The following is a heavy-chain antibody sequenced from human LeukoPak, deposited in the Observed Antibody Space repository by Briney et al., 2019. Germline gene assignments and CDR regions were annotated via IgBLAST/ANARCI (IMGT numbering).Heavy chain of an antibody. CDR1: GYTFTRHY. CDR2: INPNSGGT. D-gene: IGHD1-26*01. CDR3: ARGGRGIVAPLSDY. V-gene: IGHV1-2*02. Sequence: GASVKVSCKASGYTFTRHYMHWVRQAPGQGLEWMGWINPNSGGTNYAQKFQGRVTMTRDTSISTAYMELSRLRSDDTAVYYCARGGRGIVAPLSDYWGQGTLVTVSS. J-gene: IGHJ4*02.